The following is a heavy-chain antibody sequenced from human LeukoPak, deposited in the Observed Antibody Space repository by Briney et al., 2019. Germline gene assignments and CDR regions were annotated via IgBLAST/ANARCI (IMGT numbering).Heavy chain of an antibody. J-gene: IGHJ4*02. CDR2: INPNSGGT. V-gene: IGHV1-2*02. CDR1: GYTFTGYY. D-gene: IGHD4-17*01. CDR3: ARDGATVTTNIPFDY. Sequence: ASVKVFCKASGYTFTGYYMHWVRQAPGQGLEWMGWINPNSGGTNYAQKFQGRVTMTRDTSISTAYMELSRLRSDDTAVYYCARDGATVTTNIPFDYWGQGTLVTVSS.